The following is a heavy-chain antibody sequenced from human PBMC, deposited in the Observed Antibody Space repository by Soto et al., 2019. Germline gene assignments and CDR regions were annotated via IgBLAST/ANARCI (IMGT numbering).Heavy chain of an antibody. J-gene: IGHJ3*02. CDR3: ARDFRGIAVAALYFDAFDI. V-gene: IGHV3-30-3*01. Sequence: GGSLRLSCAASGFTFSSYAMHWVRQAPGKGLEWVAVISYDGSNKYYADSVKGRFTISRDNSKNTLYLQMNSLRAEDTAVYYCARDFRGIAVAALYFDAFDIWGQGTMVTVSS. CDR1: GFTFSSYA. CDR2: ISYDGSNK. D-gene: IGHD6-19*01.